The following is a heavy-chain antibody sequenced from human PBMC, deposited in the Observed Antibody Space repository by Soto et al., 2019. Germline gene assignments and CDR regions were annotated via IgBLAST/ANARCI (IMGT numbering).Heavy chain of an antibody. CDR2: IIPIFGTA. J-gene: IGHJ4*02. CDR3: ARDSGYCTNGVCYPYYFDY. Sequence: SVKVSCKASGGTFSSYAISWVRQAPGQGLEWMGGIIPIFGTANYAQKFQGRVTITAYESTSTAYMELSSLRSEDTAVYYCARDSGYCTNGVCYPYYFDYWGQGTLVTVSS. CDR1: GGTFSSYA. V-gene: IGHV1-69*13. D-gene: IGHD2-8*01.